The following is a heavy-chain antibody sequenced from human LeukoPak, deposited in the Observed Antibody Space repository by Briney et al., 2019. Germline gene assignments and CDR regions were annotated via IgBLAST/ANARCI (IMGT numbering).Heavy chain of an antibody. V-gene: IGHV3-48*04. CDR3: ARDRDYYDSSGYYLTFNDY. CDR2: ISSSRRNI. CDR1: GFTLSSYS. J-gene: IGHJ4*02. Sequence: GGSLRLSCAASGFTLSSYSMNWVRQAPGKGLEWVSYISSSRRNIYYADSVKGRFTISRDNAKNSLYLQMNRLRAEDTAVYYCARDRDYYDSSGYYLTFNDYWGQGTLVTVSS. D-gene: IGHD3-22*01.